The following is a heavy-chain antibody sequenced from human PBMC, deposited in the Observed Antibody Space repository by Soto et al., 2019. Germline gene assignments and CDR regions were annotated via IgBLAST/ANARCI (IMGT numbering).Heavy chain of an antibody. D-gene: IGHD1-1*01. CDR2: ISYDGDNK. J-gene: IGHJ6*02. Sequence: QGQLVESGGGVVQPGRSLRLSCSASGFTFSYHALNWVRQAPGKGLEWVAVISYDGDNKYIAESVKGRFTISRDNSKNTVSLHMNSLRTEDTAMYFCARGTTTSAFSAMDVWGQGTTVTVSS. V-gene: IGHV3-30-3*01. CDR1: GFTFSYHA. CDR3: ARGTTTSAFSAMDV.